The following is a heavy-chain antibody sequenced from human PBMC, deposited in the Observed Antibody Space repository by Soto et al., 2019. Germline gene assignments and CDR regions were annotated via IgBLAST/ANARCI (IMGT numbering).Heavy chain of an antibody. Sequence: VQLLESGGGLVQPGGSLRLSCAASGFTFSSYAMTWVRQAPGKGLEWVSGISRTGGSTYYADSVKGRFTTSRDNSKNTLHLQMNNVRAEDTAVYYCAKAVFDDFWSGEDYFDYWGQGNLVTVSS. CDR3: AKAVFDDFWSGEDYFDY. D-gene: IGHD3-3*01. J-gene: IGHJ4*02. V-gene: IGHV3-23*01. CDR1: GFTFSSYA. CDR2: ISRTGGST.